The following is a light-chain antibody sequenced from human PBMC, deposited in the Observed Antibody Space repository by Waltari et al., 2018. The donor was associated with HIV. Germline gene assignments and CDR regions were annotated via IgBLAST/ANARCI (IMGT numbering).Light chain of an antibody. CDR3: QSTDFDGTWV. CDR2: KDI. V-gene: IGLV3-25*03. J-gene: IGLJ3*02. Sequence: SYDLTQTPSLSVSPGQTARINCSRGALPKKYSSWYRHKAGQAPVLLIYKDIERPSGIPERISGSGSVTGITLTISGVHAEDEGDYFCQSTDFDGTWVFGGGTRLTVL. CDR1: ALPKKY.